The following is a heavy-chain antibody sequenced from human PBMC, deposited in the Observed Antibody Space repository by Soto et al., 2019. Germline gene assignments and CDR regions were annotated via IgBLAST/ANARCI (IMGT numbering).Heavy chain of an antibody. Sequence: QVQLVESGGGVVQPGRSLSLSCAASGFTFSSYGMHWVRQAPGKGLEWGAVISYDGSNKYYADSVKGRFTISRDNSKNTLYLQMNSLRAEDTAVYYCAKDLYSSSSVYYYYYMDVWGKGTTVTVSS. CDR1: GFTFSSYG. D-gene: IGHD6-6*01. CDR2: ISYDGSNK. V-gene: IGHV3-30*18. CDR3: AKDLYSSSSVYYYYYMDV. J-gene: IGHJ6*03.